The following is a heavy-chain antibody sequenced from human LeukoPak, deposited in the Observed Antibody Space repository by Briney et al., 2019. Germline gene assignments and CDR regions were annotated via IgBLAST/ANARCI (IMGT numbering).Heavy chain of an antibody. CDR2: ISRSGDTT. CDR3: ARSYSSGWYGGYFDY. Sequence: PGGSLRLSCTASGFIFDTYAMNWVRQAPGKGLEWVSYISRSGDTTLYADSVKGRFTISRDNAKNSLYLQMNSLRAEDTAVYYCARSYSSGWYGGYFDYWGQGTLVTVSS. V-gene: IGHV3-48*04. CDR1: GFIFDTYA. D-gene: IGHD6-19*01. J-gene: IGHJ4*02.